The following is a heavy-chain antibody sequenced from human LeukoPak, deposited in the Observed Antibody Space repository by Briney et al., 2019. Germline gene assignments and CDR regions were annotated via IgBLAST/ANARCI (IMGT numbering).Heavy chain of an antibody. J-gene: IGHJ3*02. CDR2: IKSKTDGGTI. CDR1: GFTFGNAW. CDR3: TTDVVGANAFDI. Sequence: GGSLRLSCAASGFTFGNAWMNWVRQAPGKGLEWVGRIKSKTDGGTIDYAAPVKGRFTISRDDSKNTLYLQMNSLKTEDTAVYYCTTDVVGANAFDIWGQGTIVTVSS. D-gene: IGHD1-26*01. V-gene: IGHV3-15*07.